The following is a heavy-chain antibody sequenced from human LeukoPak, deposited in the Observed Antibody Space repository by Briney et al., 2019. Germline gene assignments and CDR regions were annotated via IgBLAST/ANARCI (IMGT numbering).Heavy chain of an antibody. D-gene: IGHD6-19*01. J-gene: IGHJ2*01. Sequence: PGGSLILSCAASGFTFSSYAMSWVRQAPGKGVERVSAISGSGGSTYYADSVKGRFTISRDNSNNTLYLQMNSLRAEDTAVYYCAKPEKSIGWSFFDLWGRSTVVTVS. CDR3: AKPEKSIGWSFFDL. V-gene: IGHV3-23*01. CDR1: GFTFSSYA. CDR2: ISGSGGST.